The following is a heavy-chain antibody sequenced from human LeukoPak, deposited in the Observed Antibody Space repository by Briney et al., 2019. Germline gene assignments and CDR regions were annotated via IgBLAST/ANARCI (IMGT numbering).Heavy chain of an antibody. CDR3: AKDLRYDSSGYFDY. V-gene: IGHV3-48*03. J-gene: IGHJ4*02. CDR2: IGRSDSTI. Sequence: GGSLRLSCAASGFTFSSYEMNWVRQAPGKGLEWASYIGRSDSTIYYVDSVKGRFTISRDNAKNSLFLQMNSLRADDTAVYYCAKDLRYDSSGYFDYWGQGTRVTVSS. D-gene: IGHD3-22*01. CDR1: GFTFSSYE.